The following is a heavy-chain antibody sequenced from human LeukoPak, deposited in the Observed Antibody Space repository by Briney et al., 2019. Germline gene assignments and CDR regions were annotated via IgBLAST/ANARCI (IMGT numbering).Heavy chain of an antibody. Sequence: PSETLSLTCTVSGGSISSYYWSWIRQPPGKGLEWIGYIYCSGSTNYNPSLKSRVTISVDTSKNQFSLKLSSVTAADTAVYYCARADYYYGMDVWGQGTTVTVSS. V-gene: IGHV4-59*12. J-gene: IGHJ6*02. CDR1: GGSISSYY. CDR2: IYCSGST. CDR3: ARADYYYGMDV.